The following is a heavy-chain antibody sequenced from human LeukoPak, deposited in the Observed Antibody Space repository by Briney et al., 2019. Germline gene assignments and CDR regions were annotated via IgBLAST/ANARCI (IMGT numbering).Heavy chain of an antibody. J-gene: IGHJ4*02. CDR2: IYYSGST. CDR1: GGSISGYY. D-gene: IGHD3-10*01. CDR3: ARDTTMVRGVNDY. V-gene: IGHV4-39*07. Sequence: SETLSLTCTVSGGSISGYYWGWIRQPPGKGLEWIGSIYYSGSTYYNPSLKSRVTISVDTSKNQFSLKLSSVTAADTAVYYCARDTTMVRGVNDYWGQGTLVTVSS.